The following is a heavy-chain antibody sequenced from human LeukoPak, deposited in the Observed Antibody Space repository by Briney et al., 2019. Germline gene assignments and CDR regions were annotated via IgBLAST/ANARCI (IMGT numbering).Heavy chain of an antibody. D-gene: IGHD2-21*01. V-gene: IGHV4-30-2*01. CDR1: GGSISSGGYS. CDR3: ARGVGGAAQGFDY. J-gene: IGHJ4*02. Sequence: SQTLSLTCAVSGGSISSGGYSWSWIRQPPGKGLEWIGYIYHSGSIYYNPSLKSRVTISLDRSKNQFSLNLSSVTAADTAVYYCARGVGGAAQGFDYWGQGTLVTVSS. CDR2: IYHSGSI.